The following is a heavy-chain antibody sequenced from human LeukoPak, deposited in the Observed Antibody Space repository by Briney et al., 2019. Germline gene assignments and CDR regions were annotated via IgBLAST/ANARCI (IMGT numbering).Heavy chain of an antibody. CDR3: ARDFGGLADDY. J-gene: IGHJ4*02. Sequence: GGSLRLSCAVSGFTLSNYSMNWVRQAPGKGLEWISYISGSGFTIHYADSVKGRFTISRDNAKNSLYLQVKSLRVEDTAVYYCARDFGGLADDYWGQGTLVTVSS. D-gene: IGHD6-13*01. V-gene: IGHV3-48*01. CDR1: GFTLSNYS. CDR2: ISGSGFTI.